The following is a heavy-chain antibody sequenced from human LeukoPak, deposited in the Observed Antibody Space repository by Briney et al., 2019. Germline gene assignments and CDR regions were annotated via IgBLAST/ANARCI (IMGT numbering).Heavy chain of an antibody. CDR3: AREIVGAFYYYYGMDV. J-gene: IGHJ6*04. Sequence: SETLSLTCAVSGGSISSSNWWSWVRQPPGKGLEWIGEIYHSGSTNYNPSLKSRVTISVDKSKNQFSLKLSSVTAADTAVYYCAREIVGAFYYYYGMDVWGKGTTVTVSS. CDR1: GGSISSSNW. V-gene: IGHV4-4*02. D-gene: IGHD1-26*01. CDR2: IYHSGST.